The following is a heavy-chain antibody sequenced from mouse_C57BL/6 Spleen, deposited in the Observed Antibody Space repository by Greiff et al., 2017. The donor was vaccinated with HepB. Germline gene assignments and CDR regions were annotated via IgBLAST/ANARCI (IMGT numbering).Heavy chain of an antibody. D-gene: IGHD1-1*01. V-gene: IGHV1-69*01. CDR1: GYTFTSYW. CDR3: ARTEGYGSSMDY. J-gene: IGHJ4*01. Sequence: VQLQQPGAELVMPGASVKLSCKASGYTFTSYWMHWVKQRPGQGLEWIGEIDPSDSYTNYNQKFKGKSTLTVDKSSSTAYMQLSSLTSEDSAVYYCARTEGYGSSMDYWGQGTSVTVSS. CDR2: IDPSDSYT.